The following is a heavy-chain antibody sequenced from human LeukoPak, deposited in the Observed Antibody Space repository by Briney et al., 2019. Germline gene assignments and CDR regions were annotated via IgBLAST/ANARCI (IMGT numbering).Heavy chain of an antibody. Sequence: PGGSLRLSCAASGFTFSSHAMTWVRQAPGKGLEWVSGISGSGTTTSYADSVKGRFTISRGNSKNMVYLQMKSLRAEDTAVYHCAKVICSNYGYFDYWGQGTLVTVSS. CDR1: GFTFSSHA. J-gene: IGHJ4*02. CDR3: AKVICSNYGYFDY. CDR2: ISGSGTTT. V-gene: IGHV3-23*01. D-gene: IGHD4-11*01.